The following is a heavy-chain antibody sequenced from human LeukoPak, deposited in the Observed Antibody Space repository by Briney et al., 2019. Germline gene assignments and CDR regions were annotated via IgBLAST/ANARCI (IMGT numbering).Heavy chain of an antibody. V-gene: IGHV4-39*01. CDR1: GDSISSSSYY. Sequence: PSQTLSLTCAVSGDSISSSSYYWGWIRQPPGKGLEWIGSIYYSGSTYYNPSLKSRVTISVDTSKNQFSLKLSSVTAADTAVYYCASLGVSFYDFWSGYQGGGYWGQGTLVTVSS. CDR2: IYYSGST. D-gene: IGHD3-3*01. J-gene: IGHJ4*02. CDR3: ASLGVSFYDFWSGYQGGGY.